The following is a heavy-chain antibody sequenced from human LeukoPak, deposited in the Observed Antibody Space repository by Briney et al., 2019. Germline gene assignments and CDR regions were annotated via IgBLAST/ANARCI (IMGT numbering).Heavy chain of an antibody. J-gene: IGHJ5*02. Sequence: GGSLRLSCAASGFTFSSYSMNWVRQAPGKRLEWVAVVWDDGNNKRYANSVNGRFTISRDNSENTLYLQMNGLTAEDTAMYYCARDSYQDYYGRFDPWGQGTLVIVSS. D-gene: IGHD3-10*01. V-gene: IGHV3-33*08. CDR1: GFTFSSYS. CDR3: ARDSYQDYYGRFDP. CDR2: VWDDGNNK.